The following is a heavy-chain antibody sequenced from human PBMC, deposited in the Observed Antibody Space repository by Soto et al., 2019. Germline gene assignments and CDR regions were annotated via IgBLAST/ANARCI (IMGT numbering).Heavy chain of an antibody. CDR3: ARSVEGHFDY. J-gene: IGHJ4*02. CDR2: ITSDTNTI. Sequence: EVQLVESGGGLVQPGGSLRLSCGASGFRFSIYSMNWVRQAPGKGLEWSAYITSDTNTIKYADSVKGRFTISRDNDKNSVYLQMNSLRDEDTAVYYCARSVEGHFDYWGQGTVVTVSA. V-gene: IGHV3-48*02. CDR1: GFRFSIYS. D-gene: IGHD6-19*01.